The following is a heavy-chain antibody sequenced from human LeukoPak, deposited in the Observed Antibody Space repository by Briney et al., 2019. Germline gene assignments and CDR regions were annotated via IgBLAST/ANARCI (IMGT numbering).Heavy chain of an antibody. CDR2: IIPILGIA. V-gene: IGHV1-69*04. CDR1: GGTFSSYA. D-gene: IGHD5-18*01. CDR3: AARGYSYGYKVDY. Sequence: SVKVSCKASGGTFSSYAISWVRQAPGQGLEWMGRIIPILGIANYAQKFQGRVTITADKSTSTAYMELSSLRSEDTAVYYCAARGYSYGYKVDYWGQGTLVTVSS. J-gene: IGHJ4*02.